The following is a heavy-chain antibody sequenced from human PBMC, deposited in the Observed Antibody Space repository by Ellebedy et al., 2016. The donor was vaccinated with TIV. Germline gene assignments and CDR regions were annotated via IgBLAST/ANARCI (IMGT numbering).Heavy chain of an antibody. J-gene: IGHJ4*02. CDR1: GFTFSGYW. CDR3: VTWGQSYGR. CDR2: IYGDGSST. Sequence: GESLKISCAASGFTFSGYWMHWVRQAPGKGLVWVSRIYGDGSSTSYADSVKGRFTISRDNAKNTLYLQMNSLRVDDTAVYYCVTWGQSYGRWGQGSLVTISS. D-gene: IGHD3-16*01. V-gene: IGHV3-74*01.